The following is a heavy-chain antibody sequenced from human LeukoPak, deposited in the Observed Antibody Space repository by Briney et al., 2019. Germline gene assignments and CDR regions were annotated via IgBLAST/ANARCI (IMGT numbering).Heavy chain of an antibody. Sequence: GGSLRLFCAASGFTFSSFDMNWVRQAPGKGLEWVSSISTSSRYIYYRDSVKGRFTISRDDAKNSLYLQMNSLRVEDTAVYYCARADCSGSTCYLRRSWFEPWGKGTLVTVSS. CDR2: ISTSSRYI. D-gene: IGHD2-2*01. CDR1: GFTFSSFD. V-gene: IGHV3-21*01. CDR3: ARADCSGSTCYLRRSWFEP. J-gene: IGHJ5*02.